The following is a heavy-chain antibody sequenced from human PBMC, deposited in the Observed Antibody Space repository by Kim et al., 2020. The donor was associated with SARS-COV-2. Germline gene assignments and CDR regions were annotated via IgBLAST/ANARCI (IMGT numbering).Heavy chain of an antibody. V-gene: IGHV4-4*07. CDR2: IYTSGST. Sequence: SETLSLTCTVSGGSISSYYWSWIRQPAGKGLEWIGRIYTSGSTNYNPSLKSRVTMSVDTSKNQFSLKLSSVTAADTAVYYCARDGYYDILTGWFPNDAFDIWGQGTMVTVSS. CDR3: ARDGYYDILTGWFPNDAFDI. D-gene: IGHD3-9*01. J-gene: IGHJ3*02. CDR1: GGSISSYY.